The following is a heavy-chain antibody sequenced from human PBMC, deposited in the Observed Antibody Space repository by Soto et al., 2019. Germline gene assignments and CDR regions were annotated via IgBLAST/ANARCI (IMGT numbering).Heavy chain of an antibody. CDR1: GVSIGKYY. J-gene: IGHJ5*02. CDR2: IYSRGST. CDR3: ARGLETYDSGTYLCDP. D-gene: IGHD3-10*01. V-gene: IGHV4-59*01. Sequence: QVQLQESGPGLVRPSDTLSLTGTGSGVSIGKYYWSWIRQPPGKGLEWIGYIYSRGSTNYNPSLESRVTISAGTSKKQFSLNLRSVTAADTAVYYCARGLETYDSGTYLCDPWGQGTMVTVST.